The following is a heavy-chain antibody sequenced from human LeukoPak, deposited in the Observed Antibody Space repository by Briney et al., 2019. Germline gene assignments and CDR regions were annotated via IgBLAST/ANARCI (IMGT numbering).Heavy chain of an antibody. CDR2: FDPEDGET. J-gene: IGHJ4*02. D-gene: IGHD3-22*01. CDR3: ATAVYDSSGYYYDFDY. Sequence: ASVKVSCKASGGTFSSYTISWVRQAPGKGLEWMGGFDPEDGETIYAQKFQGRVTMTEDTSTDTAYMELSSLRSEDTAVYYCATAVYDSSGYYYDFDYWGQGTLVTVSS. CDR1: GGTFSSYT. V-gene: IGHV1-24*01.